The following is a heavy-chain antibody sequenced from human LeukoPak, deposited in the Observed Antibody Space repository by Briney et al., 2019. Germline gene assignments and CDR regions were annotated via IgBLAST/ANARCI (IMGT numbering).Heavy chain of an antibody. CDR3: ARYYYDFWSGYYFSDPFYGMDV. CDR2: IYYSGST. Sequence: SQTLSLTCTVSGGSISSGDYYWSWIRQPPGKGLEWIGYIYYSGSTYYNPSLKSRVTISVDTSKNQFSLKLSSVTAADTAVYYCARYYYDFWSGYYFSDPFYGMDVWGQGTTVTVSS. D-gene: IGHD3-3*01. CDR1: GGSISSGDYY. V-gene: IGHV4-30-4*01. J-gene: IGHJ6*02.